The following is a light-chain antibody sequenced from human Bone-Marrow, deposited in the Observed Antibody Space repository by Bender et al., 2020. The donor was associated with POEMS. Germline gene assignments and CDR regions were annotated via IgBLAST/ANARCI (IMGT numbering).Light chain of an antibody. CDR2: QDT. J-gene: IGLJ3*02. CDR3: QSPDNTNTWV. V-gene: IGLV3-25*03. CDR1: ALPKKY. Sequence: SYVLTQPPSVSVSSGQTARITCSGDALPKKYAYWYQQKPGQAPVLMIYQDTKRPSGIPERFSGSSSGTTVTLTISGVQAEDEADYFCQSPDNTNTWVFGGGTKLTVL.